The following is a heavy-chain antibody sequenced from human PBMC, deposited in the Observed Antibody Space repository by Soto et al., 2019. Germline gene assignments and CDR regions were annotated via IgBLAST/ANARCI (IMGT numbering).Heavy chain of an antibody. CDR3: AKDKVAGYSGYGSMDV. J-gene: IGHJ6*02. CDR2: ISYDGSNK. D-gene: IGHD5-12*01. CDR1: GFTFSSYG. Sequence: QVQLVESGGGVVQPGRSLRLSCAASGFTFSSYGMHWVRQAPGKGLEWVAVISYDGSNKYYADSVKGRFSISRDNSKNTLYLQMNSLRAEDTAVYYCAKDKVAGYSGYGSMDVWGQGTTVTVSS. V-gene: IGHV3-30*18.